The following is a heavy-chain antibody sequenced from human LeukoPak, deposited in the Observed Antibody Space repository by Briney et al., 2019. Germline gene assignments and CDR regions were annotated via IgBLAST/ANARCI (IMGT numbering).Heavy chain of an antibody. D-gene: IGHD3-10*01. CDR1: GFTFDDYA. V-gene: IGHV3-48*03. CDR2: ISSSGSTI. CDR3: AREDFTGITMVRGGVIDY. Sequence: GGSLRLSCAASGFTFDDYAMHWVRQAPGKGLEWASYISSSGSTIYYADSVKGRFTISRDNAKNSLYLQMNSLRAEDTAVYYCAREDFTGITMVRGGVIDYWGQGTLVTVSS. J-gene: IGHJ4*02.